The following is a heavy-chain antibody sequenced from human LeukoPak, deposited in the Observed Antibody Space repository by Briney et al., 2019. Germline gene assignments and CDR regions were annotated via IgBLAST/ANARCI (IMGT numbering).Heavy chain of an antibody. V-gene: IGHV5-51*01. Sequence: GESLKIPCKGSGYRLTNYWHGWGRQMPGKGLEWRGIIYSGDYETEYSSTFQGQVPISADKSISTAYLQWSSLKASDSAMYYCARRLAVANVGYFDYWGQGTLVTVSS. CDR3: ARRLAVANVGYFDY. CDR2: IYSGDYET. J-gene: IGHJ4*02. D-gene: IGHD6-19*01. CDR1: GYRLTNYW.